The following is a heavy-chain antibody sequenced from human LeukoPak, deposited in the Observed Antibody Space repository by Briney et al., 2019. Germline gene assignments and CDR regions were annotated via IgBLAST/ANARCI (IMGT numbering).Heavy chain of an antibody. CDR1: GGSISSYY. J-gene: IGHJ4*02. CDR3: ARATVAGAFDF. CDR2: IYYSGST. V-gene: IGHV4-59*01. D-gene: IGHD6-19*01. Sequence: SETLSLTCTVSGGSISSYYWSWIRQPPGKGLEWIGYIYYSGSTNYNPSLKSRVTISVDTSKNQFSLKLSSVTAADTAVYYCARATVAGAFDFWGQGTLVTVPS.